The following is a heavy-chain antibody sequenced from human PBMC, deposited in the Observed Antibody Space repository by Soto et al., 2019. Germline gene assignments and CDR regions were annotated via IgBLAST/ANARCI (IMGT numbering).Heavy chain of an antibody. V-gene: IGHV3-74*01. CDR3: ARDQGYCSGGSCYMAGY. D-gene: IGHD2-15*01. Sequence: EVQLVESGGGLVQPGGSLRLSCAASGFTFSSYWMHWVRQAPGKGLVWVSRINSDGSSTGYADSVMGRFTISRDNAKNTLYLQMNSLRAEDTAVYYCARDQGYCSGGSCYMAGYWGQGTLVTVSS. J-gene: IGHJ4*02. CDR1: GFTFSSYW. CDR2: INSDGSST.